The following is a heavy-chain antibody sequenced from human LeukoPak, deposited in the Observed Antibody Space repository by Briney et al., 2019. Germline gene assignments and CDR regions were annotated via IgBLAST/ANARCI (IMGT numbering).Heavy chain of an antibody. CDR2: IVVGSGNT. J-gene: IGHJ6*03. CDR3: AANGGHSSGWEDYYYYCMDV. CDR1: GFTFTSSA. Sequence: SVKVSCKASGFTFTSSAMQWVRQARGQRLEWIGWIVVGSGNTNYAQKFQERVTITRDMSTSTAYMELSSLRSEDTAVYYCAANGGHSSGWEDYYYYCMDVWGKGTTVTVSS. V-gene: IGHV1-58*02. D-gene: IGHD6-19*01.